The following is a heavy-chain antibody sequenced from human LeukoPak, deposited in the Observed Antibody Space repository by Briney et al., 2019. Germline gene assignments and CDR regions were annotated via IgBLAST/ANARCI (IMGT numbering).Heavy chain of an antibody. Sequence: GGSLRLSCAASGFTFSSYAMSWVRQAPGKGLEWVSAISGSGGSTYYADSVKGRFTISRDNSKNTLYLQMNSLRAEDTAVYYCAKVGLGHSSSWYWDQYYYYGMDVWGQGTTVTVSS. CDR3: AKVGLGHSSSWYWDQYYYYGMDV. V-gene: IGHV3-23*01. D-gene: IGHD6-13*01. J-gene: IGHJ6*02. CDR2: ISGSGGST. CDR1: GFTFSSYA.